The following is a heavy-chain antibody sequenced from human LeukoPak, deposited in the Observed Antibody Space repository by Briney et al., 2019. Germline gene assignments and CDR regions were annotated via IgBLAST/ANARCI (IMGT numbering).Heavy chain of an antibody. D-gene: IGHD2-2*03. Sequence: SETLSLTCAVYGGSFSGYYRSWIRQPPGKGLEWIGEINHSGSTNYNPSLKSRVTISVDTSKNQFSLKLSSVTAADTAVYYCARESGYCSSTSCEGHYWGQGTLVTVSS. CDR2: INHSGST. J-gene: IGHJ4*02. CDR3: ARESGYCSSTSCEGHY. V-gene: IGHV4-34*01. CDR1: GGSFSGYY.